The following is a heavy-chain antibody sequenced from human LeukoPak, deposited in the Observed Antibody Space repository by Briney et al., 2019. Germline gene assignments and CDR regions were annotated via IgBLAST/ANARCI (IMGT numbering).Heavy chain of an antibody. J-gene: IGHJ4*02. CDR3: AKGYYYDSSGYYQHFDH. D-gene: IGHD3-22*01. CDR2: ISHGGSNQ. V-gene: IGHV3-30*18. Sequence: GGSLRLSCAASGFTFSNFGIHGVRQAPGKGLEWVALISHGGSNQYYADSVKGRFTISRDHSKNTLYLQMNSLRAEDTAVYYCAKGYYYDSSGYYQHFDHWGQGTLVTVSS. CDR1: GFTFSNFG.